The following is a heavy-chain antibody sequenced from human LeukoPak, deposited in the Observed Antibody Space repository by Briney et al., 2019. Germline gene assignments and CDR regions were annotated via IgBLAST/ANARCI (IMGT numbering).Heavy chain of an antibody. CDR3: AKDRRTLDVFDI. CDR2: ISGSGSNT. Sequence: PGGSLRLSCAASGFTFNNYGMSWARQAPGKGLEWVSGISGSGSNTYFADPVKGRFTISRDNSKNTLYLQMNSLRAEDTAVYYCAKDRRTLDVFDIWGQGTMVIVSS. CDR1: GFTFNNYG. V-gene: IGHV3-23*01. D-gene: IGHD2-15*01. J-gene: IGHJ3*02.